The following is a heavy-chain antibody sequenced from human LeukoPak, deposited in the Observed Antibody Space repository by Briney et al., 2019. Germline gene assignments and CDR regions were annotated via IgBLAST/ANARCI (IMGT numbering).Heavy chain of an antibody. D-gene: IGHD3-10*01. Sequence: GGSLRLSCAASGFTFSSYGTSWVRQAPGKGLQWVSGISVSGGTTHYADSVKGRFTISRDNSKHTLYLQMNSLRAEDTALYYCTKGFYDSGSSLSALDHWGQGTLVTVSS. CDR1: GFTFSSYG. CDR2: ISVSGGTT. V-gene: IGHV3-23*01. J-gene: IGHJ4*02. CDR3: TKGFYDSGSSLSALDH.